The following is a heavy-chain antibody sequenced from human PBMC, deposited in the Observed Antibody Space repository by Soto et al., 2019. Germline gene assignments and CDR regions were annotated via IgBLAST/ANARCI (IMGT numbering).Heavy chain of an antibody. D-gene: IGHD4-4*01. CDR1: GGTFSTYP. CDR2: INPIFGTA. V-gene: IGHV1-69*12. Sequence: QVQLVQSGAEVKKPGSSVKVSCKASGGTFSTYPISWVRQAPGQGLEWMGGINPIFGTANYAQKLQGRVTITADESTTTAYMQLSSLRSDDPAVYYCARLRASNYAAYQHWGQGTLVTVSS. J-gene: IGHJ1*01. CDR3: ARLRASNYAAYQH.